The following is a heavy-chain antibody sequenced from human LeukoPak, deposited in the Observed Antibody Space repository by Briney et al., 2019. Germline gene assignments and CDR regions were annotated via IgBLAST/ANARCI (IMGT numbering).Heavy chain of an antibody. J-gene: IGHJ4*02. D-gene: IGHD2-2*01. CDR3: ATGVLDQYQLLSVGYPDY. Sequence: PGGSLRLSCAASGFTFSSYAMSWVRQAPGQGLEWVSAISGSSGSTYYADSVKGRFTISRDKSKNTLYLQMNSLRAEDTAVYYCATGVLDQYQLLSVGYPDYWGQGTLVTVSS. CDR2: ISGSSGST. V-gene: IGHV3-23*01. CDR1: GFTFSSYA.